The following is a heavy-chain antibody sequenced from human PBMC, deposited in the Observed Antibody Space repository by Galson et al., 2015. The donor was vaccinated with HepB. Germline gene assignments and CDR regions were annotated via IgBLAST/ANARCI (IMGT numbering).Heavy chain of an antibody. CDR1: GFSLSTSGMC. CDR3: ARILTTDDYSNYTPYGMDV. V-gene: IGHV2-70*11. D-gene: IGHD4-11*01. Sequence: PALVKPTQTLTLTCTFSGFSLSTSGMCVSWIRQPPGKALEWLARIDWDDDKYYSTSLKTRLTISKDTSKNQVVLTMTNMDPVDTATYYCARILTTDDYSNYTPYGMDVWGQGTTVTVSS. CDR2: IDWDDDK. J-gene: IGHJ6*02.